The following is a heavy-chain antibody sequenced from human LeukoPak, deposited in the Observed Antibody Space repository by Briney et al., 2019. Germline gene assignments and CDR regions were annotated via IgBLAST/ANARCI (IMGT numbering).Heavy chain of an antibody. CDR2: IKQDGSEK. CDR3: ATDLGSSRPNF. J-gene: IGHJ4*02. CDR1: GFSFSSYW. V-gene: IGHV3-7*01. Sequence: SGGSLRLSCAASGFSFSSYWMSWVRKAPGKGLEWVANIKQDGSEKYYVDSAKGRFTISRDNAKNSLYLQMNSLRAEDTAVYYCATDLGSSRPNFWGQGTLVTVSS. D-gene: IGHD6-13*01.